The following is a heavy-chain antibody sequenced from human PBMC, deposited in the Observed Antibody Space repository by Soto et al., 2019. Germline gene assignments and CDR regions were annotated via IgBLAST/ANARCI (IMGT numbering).Heavy chain of an antibody. CDR3: ARPESTMVRGAKIYYFDY. Sequence: EVQLVESGGGLVKPGGSLRLSCAASGFTFSSYSMNWVRQAPGKGLEWVSSISSSSSYIYYADSVKGRFTISRDNAKNSLYLQMNSLRAEDTAVYYCARPESTMVRGAKIYYFDYWGQGTLVTVSS. V-gene: IGHV3-21*01. CDR2: ISSSSSYI. J-gene: IGHJ4*02. CDR1: GFTFSSYS. D-gene: IGHD3-10*01.